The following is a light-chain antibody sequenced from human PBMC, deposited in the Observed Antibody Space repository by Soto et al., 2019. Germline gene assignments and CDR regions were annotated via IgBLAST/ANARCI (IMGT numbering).Light chain of an antibody. Sequence: EIVLTQSPGTLSLSPGERATLSCRASQSVSSSYLAWYQQKPGQAPRLLIYGASSRATGIPDRFSGSGSGTDFTLTISRLEPENFAVYNCQQYGSSRTFGQGTRWMS. J-gene: IGKJ1*01. CDR1: QSVSSSY. CDR2: GAS. CDR3: QQYGSSRT. V-gene: IGKV3-20*01.